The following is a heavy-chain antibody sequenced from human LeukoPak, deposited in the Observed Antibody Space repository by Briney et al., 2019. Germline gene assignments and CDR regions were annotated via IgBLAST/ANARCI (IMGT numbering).Heavy chain of an antibody. V-gene: IGHV3-33*01. Sequence: GGSLRLSCAASGFTFSSYGMHWVRQAPGKGLEWVAVIWYDGSNKYYADSVRGRFTISRDNSKNTLYLQMNSLRAEDTAVYYCARAYYDFWSGPGYWGQGTLVTVSS. CDR2: IWYDGSNK. CDR1: GFTFSSYG. CDR3: ARAYYDFWSGPGY. D-gene: IGHD3-3*01. J-gene: IGHJ4*02.